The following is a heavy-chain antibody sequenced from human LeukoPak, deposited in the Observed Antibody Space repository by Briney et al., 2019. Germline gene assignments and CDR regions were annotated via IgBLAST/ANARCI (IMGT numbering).Heavy chain of an antibody. J-gene: IGHJ4*02. CDR3: AKSYGDYLGYFDS. CDR1: GFTFTSYA. V-gene: IGHV3-23*01. Sequence: EAGGGLVQPGGSLRLSCAASGFTFTSYAMTWVRQAPGKGLEWVSGISGSGARTFYADSVKGRFTISRDKSKNTLFLQMNSLRAEDTAVYYCAKSYGDYLGYFDSWGQGTLVTVSS. D-gene: IGHD4-17*01. CDR2: ISGSGART.